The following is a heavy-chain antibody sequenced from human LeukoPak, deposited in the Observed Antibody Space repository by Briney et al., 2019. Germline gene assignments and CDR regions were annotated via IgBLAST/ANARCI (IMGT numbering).Heavy chain of an antibody. CDR2: INHSGST. CDR1: GGSFSGYY. Sequence: PSETLSLTCAVYGGSFSGYYWSWIRQPPGKGLEWIGEINHSGSTNYNPSLKSRVTISVDTSKNQFSLKLSSVTAADTAVYYCARGWYDRSGYYSRFYYGMDVWGQGTTVTFSS. V-gene: IGHV4-34*01. J-gene: IGHJ6*02. D-gene: IGHD3-22*01. CDR3: ARGWYDRSGYYSRFYYGMDV.